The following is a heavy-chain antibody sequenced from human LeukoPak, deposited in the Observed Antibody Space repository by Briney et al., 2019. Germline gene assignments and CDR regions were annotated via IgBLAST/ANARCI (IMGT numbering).Heavy chain of an antibody. CDR2: IGSTI. V-gene: IGHV3-11*01. D-gene: IGHD1-26*01. Sequence: GGSLRLSCVASGFSFSDYYMSWIRQAPGKGLEWVSYIGSTIYYADSVKGRFTISRDNSKNTLYLQMNSLRAEDTAVYYCAKVLVGATTGIYYFDYWGQGTLVTVSS. CDR1: GFSFSDYY. CDR3: AKVLVGATTGIYYFDY. J-gene: IGHJ4*02.